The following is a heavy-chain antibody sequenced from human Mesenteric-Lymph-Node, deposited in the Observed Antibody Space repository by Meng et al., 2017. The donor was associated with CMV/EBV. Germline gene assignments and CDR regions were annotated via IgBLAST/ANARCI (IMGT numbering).Heavy chain of an antibody. CDR1: GGPIINYY. CDR3: ARDFGANSDLDH. D-gene: IGHD4/OR15-4a*01. V-gene: IGHV4-59*12. Sequence: SETLSLTCTVSGGPIINYYWSWIRQPPGKGLEWIGYIYYTGSTNYNPSLKSRVTISVDTSKNQFSLQLNSVTPEDTAVYYCARDFGANSDLDHWGQGTLVTVSS. J-gene: IGHJ4*02. CDR2: IYYTGST.